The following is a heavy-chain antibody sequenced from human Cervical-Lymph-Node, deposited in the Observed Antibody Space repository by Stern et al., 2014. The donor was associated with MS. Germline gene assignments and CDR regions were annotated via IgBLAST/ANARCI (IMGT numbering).Heavy chain of an antibody. CDR2: LSNNSTHA. Sequence: EVQLVQSGGGLVKPGASLRLSCDASGFTFSHYSLTWVLQAPGTRLEWISSLSNNSTHAYYADCLEGRFAITRDSAKDSVSLHMVSLRAEDTAVYYCARARVGDYARSPHLDSWGQGTLVTVSS. CDR3: ARARVGDYARSPHLDS. CDR1: GFTFSHYS. V-gene: IGHV3-21*01. D-gene: IGHD4-17*01. J-gene: IGHJ4*02.